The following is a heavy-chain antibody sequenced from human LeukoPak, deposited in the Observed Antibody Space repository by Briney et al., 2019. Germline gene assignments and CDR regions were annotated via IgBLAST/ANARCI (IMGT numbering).Heavy chain of an antibody. Sequence: ASVKVSCKASGYTFTSYAMNWVRQAPGQGLEWMGWINPNSGGTNYAQKFQGRVTMTRDTSISTAYMELSRLRSDDTAVYYCATGDFWSGYLDAFDIWGQGTMVTVSS. J-gene: IGHJ3*02. CDR1: GYTFTSYA. V-gene: IGHV1-2*02. CDR3: ATGDFWSGYLDAFDI. D-gene: IGHD3-3*01. CDR2: INPNSGGT.